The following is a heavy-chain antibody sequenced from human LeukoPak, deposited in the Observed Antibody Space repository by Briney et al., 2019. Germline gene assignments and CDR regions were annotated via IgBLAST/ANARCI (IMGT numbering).Heavy chain of an antibody. CDR2: MNPNSGNT. J-gene: IGHJ4*02. Sequence: ASVKVSCKASGYTFTSYDINWGRQATGQGLEWMGWMNPNSGNTGYAQKFQGRVTITRNTSISTAYMELSSLRSEDTAVYYCARGPPSQRYYYDSSGYYLNYWGQGTLVTVSS. V-gene: IGHV1-8*03. CDR3: ARGPPSQRYYYDSSGYYLNY. CDR1: GYTFTSYD. D-gene: IGHD3-22*01.